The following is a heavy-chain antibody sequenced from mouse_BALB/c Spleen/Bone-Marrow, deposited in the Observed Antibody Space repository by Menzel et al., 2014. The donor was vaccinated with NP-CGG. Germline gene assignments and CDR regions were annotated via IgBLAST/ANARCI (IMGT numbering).Heavy chain of an antibody. Sequence: QVHVKQSGAELMKPGASVKISCKATGYTFSSYWIEWVKQRPGHGLEWIGEILPGSGNIYFNEKFKGRATFTADTSSTTAYKQLSSLTAEASAVYYCARGDWDFAMDYWGQGTSVTVSS. CDR1: GYTFSSYW. D-gene: IGHD4-1*01. J-gene: IGHJ4*01. V-gene: IGHV1-9*01. CDR2: ILPGSGNI. CDR3: ARGDWDFAMDY.